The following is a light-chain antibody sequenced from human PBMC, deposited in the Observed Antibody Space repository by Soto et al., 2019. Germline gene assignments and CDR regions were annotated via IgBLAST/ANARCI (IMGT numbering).Light chain of an antibody. CDR3: SSYTTSSTLEGV. V-gene: IGLV2-14*01. J-gene: IGLJ1*01. Sequence: QSVLTQPASVSGSPGQSITISCTGTSSDVGGYNRVSWYQQHPGKAPKLMIYDVTIRPSGVSNRFSGSKSGNTASLTISGLQPEDEAEYYCSSYTTSSTLEGVFGTGTKLTVL. CDR1: SSDVGGYNR. CDR2: DVT.